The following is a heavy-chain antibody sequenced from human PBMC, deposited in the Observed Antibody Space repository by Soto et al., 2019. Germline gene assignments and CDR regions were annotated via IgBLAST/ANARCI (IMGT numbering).Heavy chain of an antibody. J-gene: IGHJ6*02. CDR2: ISAYNGNT. V-gene: IGHV1-18*01. D-gene: IGHD1-1*01. Sequence: AAVKVSYKASGYTFTSYGISWVRQAPGQGLEWMGWISAYNGNTNYAQKLQGRVTMTTDTSTSTAYMELRSLRSDDTTVYYCARDGGTTGTTGSYYYYYGMDVWGQGTTVTVSS. CDR1: GYTFTSYG. CDR3: ARDGGTTGTTGSYYYYYGMDV.